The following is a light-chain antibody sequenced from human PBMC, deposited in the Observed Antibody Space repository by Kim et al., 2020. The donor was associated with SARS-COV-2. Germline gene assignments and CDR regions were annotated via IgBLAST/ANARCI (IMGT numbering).Light chain of an antibody. CDR2: EAS. Sequence: LSASVGDRVTTTCRASQSISNVLAWYQQKPGKAPKLLIYEASTLQTGVPSRFSGSGSATEFTLTITRLQPDDFATYYCQQYYSFSTFGQGTKLEIK. CDR1: QSISNV. CDR3: QQYYSFST. J-gene: IGKJ2*01. V-gene: IGKV1-5*03.